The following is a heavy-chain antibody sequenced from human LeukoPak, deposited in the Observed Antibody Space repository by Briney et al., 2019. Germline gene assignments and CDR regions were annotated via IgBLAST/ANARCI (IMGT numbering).Heavy chain of an antibody. CDR1: GYTFTSYY. V-gene: IGHV1-46*01. CDR3: ARDTAMVRGVSSRNWFDP. D-gene: IGHD3-10*01. CDR2: INPSGGST. Sequence: ASVKVSCKASGYTFTSYYMHWVRQAPGQGLEWMGIINPSGGSTSYAQKFQDRVTMTRDTSTSTVYMELSSLRSEDTAVYYCARDTAMVRGVSSRNWFDPWGQGTLVTVSS. J-gene: IGHJ5*02.